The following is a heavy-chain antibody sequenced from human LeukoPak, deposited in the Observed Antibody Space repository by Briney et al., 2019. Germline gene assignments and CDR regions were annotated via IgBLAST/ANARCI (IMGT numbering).Heavy chain of an antibody. D-gene: IGHD3-22*01. J-gene: IGHJ4*02. CDR1: GFIVSTNY. Sequence: GGSLKLSCIVSGFIVSTNYMTWVRQAPGKGLEWVALLDANGDRYYADSVKGRFTISRDNSKNTLYLQMNSLRAEDTAVYYCAKGGGYYDSSGYYYWGQGTLVTVSS. CDR3: AKGGGYYDSSGYYY. V-gene: IGHV3-53*01. CDR2: LDANGDR.